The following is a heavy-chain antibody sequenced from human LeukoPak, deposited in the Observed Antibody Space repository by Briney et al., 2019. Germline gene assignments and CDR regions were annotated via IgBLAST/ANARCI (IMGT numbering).Heavy chain of an antibody. Sequence: GASVHDTCKASGYTFTRDYMHRMRKAPGQDLERMGISNPSGGSTTYAQKFQGRVTMTRDTSTSTVYMELSSLRSEDTAVYYCARYGDYTNFDYWGQGTLVTVSS. J-gene: IGHJ4*02. V-gene: IGHV1-46*01. CDR3: ARYGDYTNFDY. CDR1: GYTFTRDY. D-gene: IGHD4-17*01. CDR2: SNPSGGST.